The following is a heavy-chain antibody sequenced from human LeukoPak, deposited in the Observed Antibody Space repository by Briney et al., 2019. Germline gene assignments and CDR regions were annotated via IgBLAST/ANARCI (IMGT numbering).Heavy chain of an antibody. V-gene: IGHV3-9*01. CDR1: GFTFNDHA. Sequence: PGRSLRLSCAGSGFTFNDHAMHWVRRAPGKGLEWVSYISWDSGSIDYADSVRGRFTISRDNSKNSLYLQMNSLRADDTALYYCAEAGSMVRGTMTYYYGLDVWGQGTTVTVS. CDR2: ISWDSGSI. CDR3: AEAGSMVRGTMTYYYGLDV. J-gene: IGHJ6*02. D-gene: IGHD3-10*01.